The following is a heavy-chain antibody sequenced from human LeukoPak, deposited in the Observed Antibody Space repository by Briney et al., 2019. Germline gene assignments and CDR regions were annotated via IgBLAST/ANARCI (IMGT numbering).Heavy chain of an antibody. Sequence: PSETLSLTCTVSGGSISRYHWSWIRQPPEKGPEWIGYIWYSGTTNYNPSLKSRVTMSVDTSKNHFSLRLSSVTAADTAIYYCVRTISDGSGDYWGQGILVTVSA. CDR2: IWYSGTT. CDR3: VRTISDGSGDY. J-gene: IGHJ4*02. V-gene: IGHV4-59*01. CDR1: GGSISRYH. D-gene: IGHD3-10*01.